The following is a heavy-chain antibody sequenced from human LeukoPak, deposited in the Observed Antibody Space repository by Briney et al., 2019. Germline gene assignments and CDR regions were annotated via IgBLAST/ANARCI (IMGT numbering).Heavy chain of an antibody. CDR1: GGSISSYY. V-gene: IGHV4-59*01. CDR2: IYYSGST. D-gene: IGHD3-22*01. Sequence: PSETLSLTCTVSGGSISSYYWSWIRQPPGKGLEWIGYIYYSGSTNYNPSLKSRVTVSVDTSKNQFSLKLSSMTAADTAVYYCARADDSSGYYYVGNYYYYYMDVWGKGTTVTVSS. CDR3: ARADDSSGYYYVGNYYYYYMDV. J-gene: IGHJ6*03.